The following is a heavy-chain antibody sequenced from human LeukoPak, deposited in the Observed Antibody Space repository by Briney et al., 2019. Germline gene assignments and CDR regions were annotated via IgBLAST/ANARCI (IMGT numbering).Heavy chain of an antibody. CDR1: GGSISSGSYY. CDR3: ARSREHTGGDAFDI. Sequence: SSETLSLTCTVSGGSISSGSYYWSWIRQPAGKGLEWIGRIYTSGSTNYNPSLKSRVTISVDTSKNQFSLKLSSVTAADTAVYYCARSREHTGGDAFDIWGQGTMVTVSS. D-gene: IGHD7-27*01. CDR2: IYTSGST. J-gene: IGHJ3*02. V-gene: IGHV4-61*02.